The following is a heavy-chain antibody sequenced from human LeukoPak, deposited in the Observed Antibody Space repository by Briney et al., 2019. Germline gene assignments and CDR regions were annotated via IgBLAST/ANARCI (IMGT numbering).Heavy chain of an antibody. D-gene: IGHD5-18*01. J-gene: IGHJ1*01. CDR3: ARDLFGYSYGETYQH. Sequence: ASVTVSCKASGYTFTGYYMHWVRQAPGQGLGGMGWTNPNSGGTNYAQKFQGRVTMTRDTSISTAYMELSRLRSDDTAVYYCARDLFGYSYGETYQHWGQGTLVTVSS. CDR2: TNPNSGGT. CDR1: GYTFTGYY. V-gene: IGHV1-2*02.